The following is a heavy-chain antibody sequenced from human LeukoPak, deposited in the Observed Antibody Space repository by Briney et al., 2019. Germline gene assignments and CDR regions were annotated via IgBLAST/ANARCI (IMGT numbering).Heavy chain of an antibody. CDR2: FYFSGST. V-gene: IGHV4-39*01. J-gene: IGHJ4*02. D-gene: IGHD6-13*01. CDR1: GGSITSNSYY. Sequence: PSETLSLTCSVSGGSITSNSYYWDWIRQPPGKGLEWIGSFYFSGSTSYNPSLKSRVTISVGTSKNQFSLKLSSVTAADTAVYYCARRAWGYSSSWYFDYWGQGTLVTVSS. CDR3: ARRAWGYSSSWYFDY.